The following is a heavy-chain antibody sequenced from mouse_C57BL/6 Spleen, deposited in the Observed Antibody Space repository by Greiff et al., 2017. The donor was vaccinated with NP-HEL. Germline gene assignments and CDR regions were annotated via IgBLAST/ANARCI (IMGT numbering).Heavy chain of an antibody. J-gene: IGHJ2*01. V-gene: IGHV1-82*01. CDR2: IYPGDGDT. CDR1: GYAFSSSW. CDR3: ARNSNFLFDY. Sequence: QVQLQQSGPELVKPGASVKISCKASGYAFSSSWMNWVKQRPGKGLEWIGRIYPGDGDTNYNGKFKGKATLTADKSSSTAYTQLSSLTSEDSAVYFCARNSNFLFDYWGQGTTLTVSS. D-gene: IGHD2-5*01.